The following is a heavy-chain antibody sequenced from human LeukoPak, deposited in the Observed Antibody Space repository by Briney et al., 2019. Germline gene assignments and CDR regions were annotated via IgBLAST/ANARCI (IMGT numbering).Heavy chain of an antibody. CDR2: MNPNSGNT. D-gene: IGHD3-22*01. J-gene: IGHJ4*02. V-gene: IGHV1-8*01. CDR3: ARVQPNYYDGSGYSVFDY. Sequence: ASVKVSCKASGYTFTSYDINWVRQATGQGLEWMGWMNPNSGNTGYAQKFQGRVTMTRNTSISTAYMELSSLRSEDTAVYYCARVQPNYYDGSGYSVFDYWGQGTLVTVSS. CDR1: GYTFTSYD.